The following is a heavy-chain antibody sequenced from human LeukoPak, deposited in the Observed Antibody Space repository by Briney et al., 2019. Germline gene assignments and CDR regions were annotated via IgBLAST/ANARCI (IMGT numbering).Heavy chain of an antibody. CDR2: IWYDGSNE. V-gene: IGHV3-33*01. D-gene: IGHD3-10*01. CDR1: GFTFSSYG. J-gene: IGHJ6*02. CDR3: ARGWVRGEYYYYGMDV. Sequence: GRSLRLSCAASGFTFSSYGMHWVRQAPGKGLEWVAVIWYDGSNEYYADSVKGRFTIPRDNSKNTLYLQMNSLRAEDTAVYYCARGWVRGEYYYYGMDVWGQGTTVTVSS.